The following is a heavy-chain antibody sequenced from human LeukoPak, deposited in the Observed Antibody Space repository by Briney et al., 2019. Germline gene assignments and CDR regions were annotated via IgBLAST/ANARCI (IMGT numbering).Heavy chain of an antibody. CDR3: ARAGHCSSTSCRIHFDY. CDR2: INPSGGST. CDR1: GYTFNNYY. V-gene: IGHV1-46*02. J-gene: IGHJ4*02. D-gene: IGHD2-2*03. Sequence: ASVKVSCKASGYTFNNYYMEWVRQAPGQGLEWMGIINPSGGSTSYAQKFQGRVTMTRDMSTSTVYMELSSLRSEDTAVYYCARAGHCSSTSCRIHFDYWGQGTLVTVSS.